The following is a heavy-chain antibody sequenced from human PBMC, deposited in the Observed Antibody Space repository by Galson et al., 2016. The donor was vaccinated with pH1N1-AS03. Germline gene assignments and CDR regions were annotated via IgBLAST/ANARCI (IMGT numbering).Heavy chain of an antibody. J-gene: IGHJ3*02. V-gene: IGHV3-15*01. CDR2: IKSKIDGGTT. D-gene: IGHD2-2*01. CDR3: STWQYCGNTNCPPDAFDI. CDR1: GLSFSNAW. Sequence: SLRLSCAASGLSFSNAWMTWVRQVPGKGLEWVGRIKSKIDGGTTDYAASVKGRFTISRDDSKNTLYLQMNSLKLEDTDVYYCSTWQYCGNTNCPPDAFDIWGQGTKVTVSS.